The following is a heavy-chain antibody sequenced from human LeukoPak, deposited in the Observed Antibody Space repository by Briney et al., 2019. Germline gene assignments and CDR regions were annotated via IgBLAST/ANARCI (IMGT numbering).Heavy chain of an antibody. D-gene: IGHD2-15*01. CDR2: IYSSGRT. V-gene: IGHV3-53*01. CDR3: ARDYCSGGTCYSGYFDF. J-gene: IGHJ4*02. CDR1: GFTFSSYS. Sequence: GGCLRLSCAASGFTFSSYSMNWVRQAPGKGLEWDSIIYSSGRTYYADSVKGRFNISRDNSKNTVYLQMNSLRAEDTAIYYCARDYCSGGTCYSGYFDFWGQGTLVTVSS.